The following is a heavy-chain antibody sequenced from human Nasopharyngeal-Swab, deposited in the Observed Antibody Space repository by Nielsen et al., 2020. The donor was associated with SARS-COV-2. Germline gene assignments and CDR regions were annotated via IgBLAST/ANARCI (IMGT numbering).Heavy chain of an antibody. Sequence: ASVKVSCKASGYTFTGYYMHWVRQAPGQGLEWMGRINPNSGGTNYAQKFQGRVTMTRDTSISTAYMELSRLRSDDTAVYYCARDSVRYPGGMDVWGQGTTVTVSS. CDR1: GYTFTGYY. CDR3: ARDSVRYPGGMDV. CDR2: INPNSGGT. D-gene: IGHD3-10*01. V-gene: IGHV1-2*06. J-gene: IGHJ6*02.